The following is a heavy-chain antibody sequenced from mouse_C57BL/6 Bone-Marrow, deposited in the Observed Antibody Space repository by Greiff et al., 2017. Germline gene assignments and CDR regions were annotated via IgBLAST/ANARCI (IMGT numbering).Heavy chain of an antibody. CDR1: GFNIKDDY. CDR3: TPLAWFAY. Sequence: EVQLQQSGAELVRPGASVKLSCTASGFNIKDDYMHWVKQRPEQGLEWIGWIDPENGDTEYASKFQGNATITADTSSNTAYLQLSSLTSEDTAVYYCTPLAWFAYWGQGTLVTVSA. J-gene: IGHJ3*01. CDR2: IDPENGDT. V-gene: IGHV14-4*01.